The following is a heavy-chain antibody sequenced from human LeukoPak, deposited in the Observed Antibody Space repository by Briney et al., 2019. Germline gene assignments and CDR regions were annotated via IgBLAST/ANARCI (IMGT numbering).Heavy chain of an antibody. CDR2: INHSGST. D-gene: IGHD6-19*01. V-gene: IGHV4-34*01. Sequence: SETLSLTCAVYGGSFSGYYWSWIRQPPGKGLEWIGEINHSGSTNYNPSLKGRVTISVDTSKNQFSLKLSSVTAADTAVYYCARQWHGGDYWGQGTLVTVSS. J-gene: IGHJ4*02. CDR3: ARQWHGGDY. CDR1: GGSFSGYY.